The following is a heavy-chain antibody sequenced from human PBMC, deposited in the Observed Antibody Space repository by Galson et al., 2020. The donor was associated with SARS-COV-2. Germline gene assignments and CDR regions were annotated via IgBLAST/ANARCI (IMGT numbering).Heavy chain of an antibody. V-gene: IGHV4-59*13. D-gene: IGHD5-12*01. Sequence: SETPSLTCSVSGASISPYYWTWVRQPPGKGLESIGYIYSSGSPNYNPSLNYNPSLKRRVTISVDTSKKQFFLKLTSVTAADTAVYFCARGKSVLDYHYGLDAWGQGTTVIVSS. J-gene: IGHJ6*02. CDR3: ARGKSVLDYHYGLDA. CDR1: GASISPYY. CDR2: IYSSGSPNYNPSL.